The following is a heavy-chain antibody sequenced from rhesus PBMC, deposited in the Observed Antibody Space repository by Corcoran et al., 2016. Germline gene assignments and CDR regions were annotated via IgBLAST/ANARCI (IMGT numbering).Heavy chain of an antibody. CDR3: ARSGYSSWYLDAFDF. CDR1: GFTFSSYG. J-gene: IGHJ3*01. Sequence: EVQLVETGGGLVQPGGSLKLSCAASGFTFSSYGMSWVRQAPGKGLEWVSAINSCGVSTYYADSVKGRFTISRDNSKNTLSLQMNSLRAEDTAVYYCARSGYSSWYLDAFDFWGQGLRVTVSS. CDR2: INSCGVST. D-gene: IGHD6-13*01. V-gene: IGHV3S5*01.